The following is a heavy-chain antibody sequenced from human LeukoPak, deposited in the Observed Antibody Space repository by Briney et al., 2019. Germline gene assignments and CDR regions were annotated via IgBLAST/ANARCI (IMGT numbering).Heavy chain of an antibody. CDR2: ISGSGGST. CDR1: GFTFSSYA. D-gene: IGHD3-9*01. CDR3: AKVATYYDILTSIDY. Sequence: GGSLRLSCAASGFTFSSYAVSWVRQAPGKGLEWVSAISGSGGSTYYADSVKGRFTISRDNSKNTLYLQMNSLRAEDTAVYYCAKVATYYDILTSIDYWGQGTLVTVSS. J-gene: IGHJ4*02. V-gene: IGHV3-23*01.